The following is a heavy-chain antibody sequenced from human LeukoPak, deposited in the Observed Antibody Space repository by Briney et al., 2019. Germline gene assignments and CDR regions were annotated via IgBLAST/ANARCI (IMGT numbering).Heavy chain of an antibody. Sequence: ASVKVSCKASGYTFTSYYMHWVRQAPGQGLEWMGIINPSGGSTSYAQKFQGRVTMTRDKSISTAYLQWSSLKASDTAMYYCARTDPYYYGSFSNWFDPWGQGTLVTVSS. J-gene: IGHJ5*02. D-gene: IGHD3-10*01. CDR1: GYTFTSYY. V-gene: IGHV1-46*01. CDR3: ARTDPYYYGSFSNWFDP. CDR2: INPSGGST.